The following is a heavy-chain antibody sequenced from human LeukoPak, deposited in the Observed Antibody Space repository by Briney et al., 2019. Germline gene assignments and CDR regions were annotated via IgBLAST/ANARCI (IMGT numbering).Heavy chain of an antibody. CDR2: INPNSGGT. J-gene: IGHJ5*02. Sequence: ASVKVSCTASGYTFTGYYMHWVRQAPGQGLEWMGWINPNSGGTNYAQKFQGRVTMTRDTSISTAYMELSRLRSGDTAVYYCARDSLSGGSEQGNGFDPWGQGTLVTVSS. V-gene: IGHV1-2*02. CDR1: GYTFTGYY. CDR3: ARDSLSGGSEQGNGFDP. D-gene: IGHD2-15*01.